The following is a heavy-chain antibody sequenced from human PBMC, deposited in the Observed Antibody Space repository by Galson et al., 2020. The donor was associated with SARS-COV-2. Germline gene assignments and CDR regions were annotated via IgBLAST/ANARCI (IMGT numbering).Heavy chain of an antibody. Sequence: KMSGPTLVKPTQTLTLTCTFSGFSLSTSGVGVGWIRQPPGKDLEWLALIYWDDDKRYSPSLKSRLTITKDTSKNQVVLTMTNMDPVDTATYYCAPAGVYCSGVSCYFWFDPWGQGTLVTVAS. CDR2: IYWDDDK. D-gene: IGHD2-15*01. CDR1: GFSLSTSGVG. CDR3: APAGVYCSGVSCYFWFDP. J-gene: IGHJ5*02. V-gene: IGHV2-5*02.